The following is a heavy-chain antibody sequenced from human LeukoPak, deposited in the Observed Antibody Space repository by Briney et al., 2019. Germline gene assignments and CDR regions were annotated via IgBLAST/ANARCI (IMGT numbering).Heavy chain of an antibody. CDR3: AKIYYYDSSRFDY. CDR2: IYSGGST. Sequence: GGSLRLSCAASGFTVSSNYMSWVRQAPGKGLEWVSVIYSGGSTYYADSVKGRFTISRDNAKNSLYLQMNSLRAEDTALYYCAKIYYYDSSRFDYWGQGTLVTVSS. J-gene: IGHJ4*02. D-gene: IGHD3-22*01. CDR1: GFTVSSNY. V-gene: IGHV3-53*05.